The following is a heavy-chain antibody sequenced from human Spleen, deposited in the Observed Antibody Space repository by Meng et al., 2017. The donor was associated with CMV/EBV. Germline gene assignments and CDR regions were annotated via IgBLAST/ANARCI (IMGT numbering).Heavy chain of an antibody. CDR2: ISYTGYI. CDR1: GASISTNY. Sequence: GSLRLSCTVSGASISTNYWSWSRRPPGKGLEYIGSISYTGYIEYNPSLKGRVTISLDTSKNHFSLKLTSVTAADTAMYFCAGPDDMGSSLHDPFDIWGQGTMVTVSS. V-gene: IGHV4-59*01. J-gene: IGHJ3*02. D-gene: IGHD1-1*01. CDR3: AGPDDMGSSLHDPFDI.